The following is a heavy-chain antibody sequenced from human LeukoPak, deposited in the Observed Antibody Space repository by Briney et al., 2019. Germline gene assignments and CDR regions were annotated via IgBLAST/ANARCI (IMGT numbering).Heavy chain of an antibody. J-gene: IGHJ3*02. V-gene: IGHV1-18*01. CDR3: AREDRSGIAAAGTNAFGI. CDR2: ISAYNGNT. Sequence: GASVKVSCKASGYTFTSYGISWVRQAPGQGLEWMGWISAYNGNTNYAQKLQGRVTMTTDTSTSTAYMELRSLRSDDTAVYYCAREDRSGIAAAGTNAFGIWGQGTMVTVSS. CDR1: GYTFTSYG. D-gene: IGHD6-13*01.